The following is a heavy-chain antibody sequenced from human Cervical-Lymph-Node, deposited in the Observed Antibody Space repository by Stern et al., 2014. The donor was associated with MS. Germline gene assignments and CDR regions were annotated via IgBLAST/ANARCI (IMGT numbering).Heavy chain of an antibody. CDR3: ARSSDYRSLFDY. D-gene: IGHD4-11*01. J-gene: IGHJ4*02. CDR1: GFSLSTNEVG. CDR2: IYWDDEK. V-gene: IGHV2-5*02. Sequence: VTLKESGPSLVKPTQTLTLNCTFSGFSLSTNEVGVGWIRQPPGKALEWRALIYWDDEKRYSPSLKSRLTITKDSSKDQVVLTMTNMDPVDTATYYCARSSDYRSLFDYWGQGALVTVSS.